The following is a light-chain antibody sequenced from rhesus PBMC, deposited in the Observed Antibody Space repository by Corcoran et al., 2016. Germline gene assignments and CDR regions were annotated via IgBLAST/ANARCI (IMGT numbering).Light chain of an antibody. J-gene: IGKJ2*01. CDR2: GAP. CDR1: QSVGSY. CDR3: RRSSNLYS. Sequence: ETVVTQSPATLSLSPGERATLSCRASQSVGSYLAWYQQKPGQAPRLLIYGAPSRATGIPDRFSGRGSGTDFTLTISRLEPGDVGVYYCRRSSNLYSFGQGAKVEIK. V-gene: IGKV3-24*04.